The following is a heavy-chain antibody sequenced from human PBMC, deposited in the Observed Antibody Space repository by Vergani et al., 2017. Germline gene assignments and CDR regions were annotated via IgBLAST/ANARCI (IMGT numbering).Heavy chain of an antibody. D-gene: IGHD3-3*01. CDR2: INHSGST. CDR1: GGSFSGYY. CDR3: ARVRFLEWLLWFDL. Sequence: QVQLQQWGAGLLKPSETLSLTCAVYGGSFSGYYWSWIRQPPGKGLEWIGEINHSGSTNYNPSLKSRVTISVDTSKNQFSLKLSSVTAADTAVYYCARVRFLEWLLWFDLWGRGTLVTVSS. J-gene: IGHJ2*01. V-gene: IGHV4-34*01.